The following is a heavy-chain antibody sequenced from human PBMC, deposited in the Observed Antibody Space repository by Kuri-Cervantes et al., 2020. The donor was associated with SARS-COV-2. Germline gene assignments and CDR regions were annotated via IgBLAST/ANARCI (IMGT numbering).Heavy chain of an antibody. CDR1: GFTFTSSA. Sequence: SVKVSCKASGFTFTSSAVQWVRQARGQRLEWIGWIVVDSGNTNYAQKFQERVTITRDMSTSTAYMELSSLRSEDTAVYYCAADYGGNTYYYYYGMDVWGQGTTVTVSS. D-gene: IGHD4-23*01. CDR2: IVVDSGNT. J-gene: IGHJ6*02. CDR3: AADYGGNTYYYYYGMDV. V-gene: IGHV1-58*01.